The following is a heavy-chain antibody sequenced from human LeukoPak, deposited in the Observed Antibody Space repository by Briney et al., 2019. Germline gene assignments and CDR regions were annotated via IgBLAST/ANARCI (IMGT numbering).Heavy chain of an antibody. D-gene: IGHD3-3*01. CDR2: INIDGSAT. Sequence: GGSLRLSCAASGFTFSTYWMHWVRQAPGKGLVWVSRINIDGSATSYADSVKGRFTISRDNAKNTLYLQMNSLRAEDTAVYYCANSDFWSGYRLWGQGTLVTVSS. V-gene: IGHV3-74*01. CDR3: ANSDFWSGYRL. J-gene: IGHJ4*02. CDR1: GFTFSTYW.